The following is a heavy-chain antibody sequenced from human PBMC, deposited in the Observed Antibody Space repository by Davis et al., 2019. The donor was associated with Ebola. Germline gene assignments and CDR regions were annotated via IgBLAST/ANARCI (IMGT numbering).Heavy chain of an antibody. CDR1: GFTISDFA. CDR3: GHTALAGFYSYHYDMDV. J-gene: IGHJ6*03. CDR2: IGGRGDETT. V-gene: IGHV3-23*01. D-gene: IGHD5-18*01. Sequence: PGGSLRLSCAASGFTISDFAMSWVRQRPAKGLEWVSAIGGRGDETTNYADSVKGRFTISRDNSRNTLYLQMNSLRGDDSAIYYCGHTALAGFYSYHYDMDVWGKGTTVTVSS.